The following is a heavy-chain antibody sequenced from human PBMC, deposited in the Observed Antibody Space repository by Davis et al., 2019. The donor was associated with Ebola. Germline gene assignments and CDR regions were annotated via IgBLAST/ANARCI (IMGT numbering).Heavy chain of an antibody. J-gene: IGHJ3*02. CDR2: IYYSGST. D-gene: IGHD2-15*01. V-gene: IGHV4-59*01. CDR3: AREDINLGAFDI. Sequence: GSLRLSCTVSGGSISSYYWSWIRQPPGKGLEWIGYIYYSGSTNYNPSLKSRVTISVDTSKNQFSLKLSSVTAADTAVYYCAREDINLGAFDIWGQGTMVTVSS. CDR1: GGSISSYY.